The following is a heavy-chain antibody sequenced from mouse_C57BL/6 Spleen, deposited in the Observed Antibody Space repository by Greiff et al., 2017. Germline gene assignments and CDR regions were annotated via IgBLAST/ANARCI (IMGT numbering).Heavy chain of an antibody. CDR3: ARAPKEVYFDY. Sequence: QVQLQQPGAELVRPGSSVKLSCKASGYTFTSYWMHWVKQRPIQGLEWIGNIDPSDSETHYNQKFKDKATLTVDKSSSTAYIQLSSLTSEDSAVYYCARAPKEVYFDYWGQGTTLTVSS. CDR2: IDPSDSET. V-gene: IGHV1-52*01. J-gene: IGHJ2*01. CDR1: GYTFTSYW.